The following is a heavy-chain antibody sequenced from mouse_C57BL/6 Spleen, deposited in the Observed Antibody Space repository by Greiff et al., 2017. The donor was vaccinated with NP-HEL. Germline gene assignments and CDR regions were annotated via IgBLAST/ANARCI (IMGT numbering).Heavy chain of an antibody. J-gene: IGHJ3*01. CDR2: INPNNGGT. CDR3: AGGYDGYYPAWFAY. D-gene: IGHD2-3*01. V-gene: IGHV1-22*01. CDR1: GYTFTDYN. Sequence: EVQLQQSGPELVKPGASVKMSCKASGYTFTDYNMHWVKQSHGKSLEWIGYINPNNGGTSYNQKFKGKATLTVNKSSSTAYMELRSLTSEDSAVYYCAGGYDGYYPAWFAYWGQGTLVTVSA.